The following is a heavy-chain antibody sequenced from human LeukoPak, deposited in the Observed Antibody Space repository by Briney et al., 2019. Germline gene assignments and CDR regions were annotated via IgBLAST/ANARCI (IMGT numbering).Heavy chain of an antibody. J-gene: IGHJ4*02. D-gene: IGHD5-18*01. CDR3: ASTTAMADQGFDY. CDR2: IYYSGGT. V-gene: IGHV4-59*01. CDR1: GGSISSYY. Sequence: SETLSLTCTVSGGSISSYYWSWIRQPPGKGLEWIGYIYYSGGTNYNPSLKSRVTISVDTSKNQFSLKLSSVTAADTAVYYCASTTAMADQGFDYWGQGTLVTVSS.